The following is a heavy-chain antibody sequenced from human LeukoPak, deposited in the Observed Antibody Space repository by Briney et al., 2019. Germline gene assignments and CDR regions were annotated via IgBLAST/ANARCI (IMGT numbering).Heavy chain of an antibody. V-gene: IGHV1-24*01. Sequence: ASVKVSCKVSGYTLTELSTHWVRQAPGKGLERMGGFDPEDGETIYAQKFQGRVTMTEDTSTDTAYMELSSLRSEDTAVYYCAKGKDYDFWSGRYLIKDYWGQGTLVTVSS. CDR2: FDPEDGET. D-gene: IGHD3-3*01. CDR3: AKGKDYDFWSGRYLIKDY. CDR1: GYTLTELS. J-gene: IGHJ4*02.